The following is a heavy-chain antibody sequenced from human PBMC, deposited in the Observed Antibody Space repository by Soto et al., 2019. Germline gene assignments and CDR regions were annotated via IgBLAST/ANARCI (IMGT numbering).Heavy chain of an antibody. V-gene: IGHV4-39*01. CDR3: ARQKYGGFDY. J-gene: IGHJ4*02. Sequence: QLQLQESGPGLVKPSETLSLTCTVSGGSISSSSYYWGWSRQPPGKGLEWIGSIYYRGSTYYNPTLKSRVTISVDTSKNQFSLKLSSVTAADTAVYYCARQKYGGFDYWGQGSLVTVSS. CDR1: GGSISSSSYY. D-gene: IGHD3-16*01. CDR2: IYYRGST.